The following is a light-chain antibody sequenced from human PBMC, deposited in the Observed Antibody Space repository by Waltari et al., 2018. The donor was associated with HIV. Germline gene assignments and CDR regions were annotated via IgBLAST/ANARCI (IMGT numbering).Light chain of an antibody. CDR2: EVS. Sequence: QSALTQPASVSGSPGQSLTIPCPGTSSNVGGSNYVTWYQQHPGTPPKLMIYEVSNLPSGVSNRFSGSKSDNTASLTISGLQAEDEADYYCSSYTSSSTLVFGGGTKLTVL. J-gene: IGLJ2*01. V-gene: IGLV2-14*01. CDR1: SSNVGGSNY. CDR3: SSYTSSSTLV.